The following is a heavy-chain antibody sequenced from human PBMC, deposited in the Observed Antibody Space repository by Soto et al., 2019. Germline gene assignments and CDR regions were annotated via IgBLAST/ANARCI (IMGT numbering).Heavy chain of an antibody. CDR2: ISYDGSNK. CDR1: GFTFSSYA. Sequence: GGSLRLSCAASGFTFSSYAMHWVHQAPGKGLEWVAVISYDGSNKYYADSVKGRFTISRDNSKNTLYLQMNSLRAEDTAVYYCARDSCSGGSCYGGDAFDIWGQGTMVTVSS. D-gene: IGHD2-15*01. CDR3: ARDSCSGGSCYGGDAFDI. J-gene: IGHJ3*02. V-gene: IGHV3-30-3*01.